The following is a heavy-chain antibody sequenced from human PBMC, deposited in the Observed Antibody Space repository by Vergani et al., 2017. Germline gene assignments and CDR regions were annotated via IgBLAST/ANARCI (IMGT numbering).Heavy chain of an antibody. Sequence: EVQLVQSGAEVKKPGESLKISCKGSGYSFTSYWIGWVRQMPGKGLEWMGIIYPGDSDTRYSPSFQGQVTISADKSISTAYLQWSSLKASDTAMYYCARGGIVVVPAAPYYGMDVWGQGTTVTVSS. CDR3: ARGGIVVVPAAPYYGMDV. J-gene: IGHJ6*02. D-gene: IGHD2-2*01. CDR1: GYSFTSYW. CDR2: IYPGDSDT. V-gene: IGHV5-51*01.